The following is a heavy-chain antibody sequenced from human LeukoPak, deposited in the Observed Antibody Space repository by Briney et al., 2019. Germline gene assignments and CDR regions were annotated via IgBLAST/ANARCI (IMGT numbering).Heavy chain of an antibody. V-gene: IGHV3-23*01. CDR1: GFTFSSYA. Sequence: GGSLRLSCAASGFTFSSYAMSWVRQAPGKGLEWVSAISGSGGSTYYADSVKCRFTISRDNSKNTLYLQMNSLRAEDTAVYYCARLCPNTAMARTFVDYWGQGTLVTVSS. CDR2: ISGSGGST. J-gene: IGHJ4*02. CDR3: ARLCPNTAMARTFVDY. D-gene: IGHD5-18*01.